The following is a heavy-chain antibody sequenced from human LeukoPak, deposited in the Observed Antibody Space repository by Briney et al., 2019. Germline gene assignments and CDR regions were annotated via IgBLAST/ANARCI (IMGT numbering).Heavy chain of an antibody. CDR3: AKGAEYFYDSSGLIDF. CDR2: ISGSGGST. Sequence: GGSLRLSCAASGFTFSSYAMSWVRQAPGKGLEWVSAISGSGGSTYYADSVKGRFTISRDNAKNTLYLQMNSLRDEDTAVYYCAKGAEYFYDSSGLIDFWGQGTLATVSS. D-gene: IGHD3-22*01. V-gene: IGHV3-23*01. J-gene: IGHJ4*02. CDR1: GFTFSSYA.